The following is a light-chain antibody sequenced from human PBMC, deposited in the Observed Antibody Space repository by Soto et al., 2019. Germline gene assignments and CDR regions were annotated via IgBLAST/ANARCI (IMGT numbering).Light chain of an antibody. J-gene: IGKJ2*01. CDR1: QGISSY. V-gene: IGKV1-9*01. Sequence: DIQLTQSPSFLSASVGDRVTITCRASQGISSYLAWYQQPPGKAPKLLIYGASTLQRGVSSRFSGSRSGTEFTLTISSLQPEDFATYYCQHLNTYPRTFGQGTMLEVK. CDR2: GAS. CDR3: QHLNTYPRT.